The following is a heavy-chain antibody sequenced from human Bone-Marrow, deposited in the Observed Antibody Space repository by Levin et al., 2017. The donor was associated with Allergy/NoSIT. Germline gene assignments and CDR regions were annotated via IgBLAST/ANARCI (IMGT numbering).Heavy chain of an antibody. Sequence: GASVKVSCKASGYTFTDYYMHWVRQAPGQGLEWMGRINPNSGGTDYAQKFQGRVTMTRDTSITTAYLELSSLRSDDTAVYYCARKYYYHQYMDVWGSGTTVTVSS. CDR3: ARKYYYHQYMDV. J-gene: IGHJ6*03. CDR2: INPNSGGT. D-gene: IGHD3-16*01. CDR1: GYTFTDYY. V-gene: IGHV1-2*06.